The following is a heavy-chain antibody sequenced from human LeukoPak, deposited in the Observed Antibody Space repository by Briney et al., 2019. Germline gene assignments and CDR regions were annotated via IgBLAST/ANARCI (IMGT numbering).Heavy chain of an antibody. Sequence: ASVKASCKASGGTFSSYAISWVRQAPGQGLEWMGGIIPIFGTANYAQKFQGRVTITADKSTSTAYMELSSLRSEDTAVYYCARGGGDARVDYYYYYMDVWGKGTTVTVSS. CDR3: ARGGGDARVDYYYYYMDV. D-gene: IGHD2-21*02. CDR2: IIPIFGTA. J-gene: IGHJ6*03. CDR1: GGTFSSYA. V-gene: IGHV1-69*06.